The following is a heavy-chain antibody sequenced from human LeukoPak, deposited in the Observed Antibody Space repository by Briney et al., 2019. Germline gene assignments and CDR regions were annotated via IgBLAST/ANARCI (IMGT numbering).Heavy chain of an antibody. D-gene: IGHD6-6*01. J-gene: IGHJ4*02. CDR1: GYTFTSYG. V-gene: IGHV1-18*01. Sequence: ASVTVSCTASGYTFTSYGISWVRQAPGQGLEWIGWISAYNGNTNYAQKLQGRVTMTTDTSTSTAYMELRSLRSDDTAVYYCARGGPYSSSSYYFDYWGQGTLVTVSS. CDR2: ISAYNGNT. CDR3: ARGGPYSSSSYYFDY.